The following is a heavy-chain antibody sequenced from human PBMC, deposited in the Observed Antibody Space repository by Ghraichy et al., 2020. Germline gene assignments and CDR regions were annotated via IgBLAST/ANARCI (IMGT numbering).Heavy chain of an antibody. CDR2: MSFDGTNT. CDR1: GFTFSRYA. V-gene: IGHV3-30-3*01. D-gene: IGHD1-26*01. J-gene: IGHJ3*02. Sequence: GGSLRLSCAASGFTFSRYAMHWVRQAPGKGLEWVAVMSFDGTNTHYADSVKGRFTISRDLSKSTLYLQMNSLTTEDTAMYYCATYSASAGGAFDIWGQGTMVIVSS. CDR3: ATYSASAGGAFDI.